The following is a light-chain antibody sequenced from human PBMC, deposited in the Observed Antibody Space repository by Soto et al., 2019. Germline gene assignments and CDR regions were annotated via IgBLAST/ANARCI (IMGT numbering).Light chain of an antibody. J-gene: IGLJ2*01. CDR2: EVS. CDR1: SSDVGGYNY. Sequence: QSALTQPASVSGSPGQSITISCTGTSSDVGGYNYVSWYQQHPGKAPKLMIYEVSNRPSGVSNRFSGSKSGNTASLTISGLQAEDEADYYCSSYSDSSAPVVFGGGTKLTVL. CDR3: SSYSDSSAPVV. V-gene: IGLV2-14*01.